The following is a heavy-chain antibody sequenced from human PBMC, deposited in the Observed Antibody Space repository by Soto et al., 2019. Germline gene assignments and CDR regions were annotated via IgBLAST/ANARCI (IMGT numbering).Heavy chain of an antibody. Sequence: EVQLVESGGGLVQPGGSLRLSCETTGFTFSNYWMTWVRHAPGKGLEWVANIKKDGSQKNFVDSVKGRFTISRDNAKNSLYLQMDSLRVEDTAIYYCVKEIASAQWGQGTLVTVSS. CDR2: IKKDGSQK. D-gene: IGHD6-25*01. CDR3: VKEIASAQ. J-gene: IGHJ4*02. CDR1: GFTFSNYW. V-gene: IGHV3-7*01.